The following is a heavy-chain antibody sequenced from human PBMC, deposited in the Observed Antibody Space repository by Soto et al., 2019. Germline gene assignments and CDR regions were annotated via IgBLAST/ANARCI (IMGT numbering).Heavy chain of an antibody. J-gene: IGHJ4*02. CDR3: ARDGGSSSWYPLGGLFDY. V-gene: IGHV4-59*01. CDR1: GGSISSYY. D-gene: IGHD6-13*01. CDR2: IYYSGST. Sequence: SETLSLTCTVSGGSISSYYWSWIRQPPGKGLEWIGYIYYSGSTNYNPSLKSRVTISVDTSKNQFSLKLSSVTAADTAVYYCARDGGSSSWYPLGGLFDYWGQGTLVTVSS.